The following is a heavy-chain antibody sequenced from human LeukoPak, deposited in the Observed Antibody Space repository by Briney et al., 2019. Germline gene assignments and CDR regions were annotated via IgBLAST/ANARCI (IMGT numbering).Heavy chain of an antibody. J-gene: IGHJ4*02. CDR2: INHSGST. CDR1: GGSFSAYY. V-gene: IGHV4-34*01. Sequence: PSETLSLTCGVYGGSFSAYYWSWIRQPPGKGLEWIGEINHSGSTNYNPSLKSRVTISVDTSKNQFSLKLSSVTAADTAVYYCAFTYYDFWSGYRSFDYWGQGTLVTVSS. CDR3: AFTYYDFWSGYRSFDY. D-gene: IGHD3-3*01.